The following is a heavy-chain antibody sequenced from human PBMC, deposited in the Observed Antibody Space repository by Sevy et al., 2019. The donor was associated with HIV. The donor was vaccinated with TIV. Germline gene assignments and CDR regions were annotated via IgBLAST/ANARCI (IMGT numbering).Heavy chain of an antibody. Sequence: SETLSLTCTVSSGSISSGGYYWSWIRQHPGKGLEWIGYIYYSGSTYYNPSIKSRVTISVDTSKNQFSLKLSSVTAADTAVYYCAREGFAAAWFNPNPSYYYGMDVWGQGTTVTVSS. J-gene: IGHJ6*02. CDR2: IYYSGST. D-gene: IGHD6-13*01. V-gene: IGHV4-31*03. CDR3: AREGFAAAWFNPNPSYYYGMDV. CDR1: SGSISSGGYY.